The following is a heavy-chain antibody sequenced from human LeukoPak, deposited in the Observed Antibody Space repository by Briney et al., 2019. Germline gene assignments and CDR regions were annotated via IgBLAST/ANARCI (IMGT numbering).Heavy chain of an antibody. CDR2: ISRSSSYT. CDR3: AKEGDYIDY. D-gene: IGHD4-17*01. J-gene: IGHJ4*02. CDR1: GFTFSDYY. V-gene: IGHV3-11*05. Sequence: GGSLRLSCVASGFTFSDYYMSWIRQAPGKGLEWVSYISRSSSYTNYADSVKGRFTISRDNAKNALYLQMNSLRDEDTDVYYCAKEGDYIDYWGQGTLVTVSS.